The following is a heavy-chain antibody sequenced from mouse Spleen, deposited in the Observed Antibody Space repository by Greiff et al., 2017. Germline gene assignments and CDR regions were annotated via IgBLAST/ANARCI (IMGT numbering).Heavy chain of an antibody. CDR2: IDPANGNT. CDR1: GFNIKNTY. D-gene: IGHD2-10*02. V-gene: IGHV14-3*01. J-gene: IGHJ4*01. Sequence: EVKLVESVAELVRPGASVKLSCTASGFNIKNTYMHWVKQRPEQGLEWIGRIDPANGNTKYAPKFQGKATITADTSSNTAYLQLSSLTSEDTAIYYCARGRYGNYGYYAMDYWGQGTSVTVSS. CDR3: ARGRYGNYGYYAMDY.